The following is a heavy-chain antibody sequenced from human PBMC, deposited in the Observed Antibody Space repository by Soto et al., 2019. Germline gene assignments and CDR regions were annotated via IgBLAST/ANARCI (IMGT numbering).Heavy chain of an antibody. J-gene: IGHJ6*03. CDR2: INHSGST. CDR1: GGSFSDYY. D-gene: IGHD2-2*01. Sequence: SETLSLTCAVYGGSFSDYYWSWIRQPPGKGLEWIGEINHSGSTNYNPSLRSRVTLSVDTSKNQFSLKLSSVTAADTAVYYCARGDVVLVPAASYYYYYMDVWGQGTTVTVSS. CDR3: ARGDVVLVPAASYYYYYMDV. V-gene: IGHV4-34*01.